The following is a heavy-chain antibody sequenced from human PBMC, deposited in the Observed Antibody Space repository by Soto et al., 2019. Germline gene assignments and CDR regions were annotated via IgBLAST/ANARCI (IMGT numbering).Heavy chain of an antibody. V-gene: IGHV1-69*01. D-gene: IGHD1-1*01. J-gene: IGHJ6*02. Sequence: QVQLVQSGAEVKKPGSSVKVSCKASGGTFSSYAISWVRQAPGQGLEWMGGIIPIFGTANYAQKFQGRVTITADESTSTAYMELSSLRSEDTAVYYCARDLGLVQLERRRDHYYYGMDVWGQGTTVTVSS. CDR3: ARDLGLVQLERRRDHYYYGMDV. CDR2: IIPIFGTA. CDR1: GGTFSSYA.